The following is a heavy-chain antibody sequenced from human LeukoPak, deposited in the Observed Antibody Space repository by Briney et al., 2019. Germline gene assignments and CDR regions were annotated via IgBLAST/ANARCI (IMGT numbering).Heavy chain of an antibody. Sequence: PSETLSLTCTVSGGSISSGSYYWRWIRQPAGKGLEWIGRIYTSGSTNYNPSLKSRITISVDTSKNQFSLKLSSVTAADTAVYYCVRALQWLVDPWGQGTLVTVSS. J-gene: IGHJ5*02. CDR3: VRALQWLVDP. CDR1: GGSISSGSYY. V-gene: IGHV4-61*02. CDR2: IYTSGST. D-gene: IGHD6-19*01.